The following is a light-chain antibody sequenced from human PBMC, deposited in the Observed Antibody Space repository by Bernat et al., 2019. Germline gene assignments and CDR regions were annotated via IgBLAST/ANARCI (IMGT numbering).Light chain of an antibody. J-gene: IGKJ3*01. CDR3: HHYESAPLT. CDR2: YTS. Sequence: RVTITCRASQDIKNYLAWYQHRPGKAPKPLIYYTSSLELGVPSRFSGSGSGTNYSLTISSLQPEDCATYLCHHYESAPLTFGPGTRLEIK. CDR1: QDIKNY. V-gene: IGKV1-33*01.